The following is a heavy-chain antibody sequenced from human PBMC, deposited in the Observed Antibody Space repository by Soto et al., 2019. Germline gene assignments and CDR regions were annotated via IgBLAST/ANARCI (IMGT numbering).Heavy chain of an antibody. CDR3: AGDYVDTARGELDY. Sequence: PGGSLRLSCAASGFTFSSYAMHWVRQAPGKGLEWVAVISYDGSNKYYADSVKGRFTISRDNSKDTLYLQMNSLRAEDTAVYYCAGDYVDTARGELDYWGQGPLVTVSS. V-gene: IGHV3-30-3*01. D-gene: IGHD5-18*01. CDR2: ISYDGSNK. J-gene: IGHJ4*02. CDR1: GFTFSSYA.